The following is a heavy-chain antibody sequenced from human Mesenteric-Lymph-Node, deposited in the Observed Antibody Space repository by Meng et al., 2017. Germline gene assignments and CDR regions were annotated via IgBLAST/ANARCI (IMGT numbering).Heavy chain of an antibody. V-gene: IGHV4-59*01. D-gene: IGHD7-27*01. J-gene: IGHJ3*02. CDR2: IYYSGST. CDR3: AREVTGDPAFDI. CDR1: GGSISSYY. Sequence: SETLSLTCTVSGGSISSYYWSWIRQPPGKGLEWIGYIYYSGSTNYNPSLKSRVTISVDTSKNQFSLKLSSVTAVDTAVYYCAREVTGDPAFDIWGQGTMVTVSS.